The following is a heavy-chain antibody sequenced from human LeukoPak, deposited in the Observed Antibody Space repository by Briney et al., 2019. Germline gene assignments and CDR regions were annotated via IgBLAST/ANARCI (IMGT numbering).Heavy chain of an antibody. D-gene: IGHD3-10*01. V-gene: IGHV3-64*01. CDR3: ARGSSYYGSGSYYNEPMDV. CDR2: ISSHGDST. CDR1: GFTFSSYA. Sequence: GGSLRLSCAASGFTFSSYAIHWVRQAPGKGLEYVSAISSHGDSTYYANSVKGKITISRDNSRNTLYLQMGSLSGEDMAVYYCARGSSYYGSGSYYNEPMDVWGKGTTVTISS. J-gene: IGHJ6*03.